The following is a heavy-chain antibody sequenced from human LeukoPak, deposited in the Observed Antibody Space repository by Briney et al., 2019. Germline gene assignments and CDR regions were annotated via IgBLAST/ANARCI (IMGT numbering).Heavy chain of an antibody. D-gene: IGHD3-22*01. Sequence: SETLSLTCTVSGGSISSRSSCWVWIRQPPGKGLEWIGSIYYSGSTYCNPSLKSRVTISVDTSKHQFSLRLSSVTAADTALYYCASAGYGGSTYYYENWFDPWGQGTLVTVSS. CDR2: IYYSGST. CDR3: ASAGYGGSTYYYENWFDP. J-gene: IGHJ5*02. CDR1: GGSISSRSSC. V-gene: IGHV4-39*01.